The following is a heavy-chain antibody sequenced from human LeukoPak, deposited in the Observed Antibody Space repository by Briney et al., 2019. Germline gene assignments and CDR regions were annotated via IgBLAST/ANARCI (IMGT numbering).Heavy chain of an antibody. Sequence: GGSLRLSCAASGFTFSHHYMDWVRQAPGKALEWVGRIRNKANTYTTEYAASVKGRFTISRDDSKNSLYLQMHTMGPSDTAVYFCGSVNGITLSSHHVDYWGQGTLVTVSS. V-gene: IGHV3-72*01. CDR3: GSVNGITLSSHHVDY. J-gene: IGHJ4*02. CDR1: GFTFSHHY. D-gene: IGHD2-8*01. CDR2: IRNKANTYTT.